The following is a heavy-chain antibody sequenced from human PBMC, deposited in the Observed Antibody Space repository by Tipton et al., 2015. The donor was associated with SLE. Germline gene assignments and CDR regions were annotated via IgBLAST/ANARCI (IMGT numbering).Heavy chain of an antibody. CDR2: ISWNGRST. CDR3: AKGHSSRWYVFDC. V-gene: IGHV3-9*01. CDR1: GFTFDDYA. Sequence: QLVQSGGGLVKPGGSLRLSCVASGFTFDDYAVHWVRQAPGKGLEWVSGISWNGRSTVYADSVKGRFTISRDNSRNTLYLEMNSLRAEDTAVYYCAKGHSSRWYVFDCWGQGTLVSVSS. J-gene: IGHJ4*02. D-gene: IGHD6-13*01.